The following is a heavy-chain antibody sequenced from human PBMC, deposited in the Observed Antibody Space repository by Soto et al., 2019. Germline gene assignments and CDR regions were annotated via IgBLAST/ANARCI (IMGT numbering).Heavy chain of an antibody. D-gene: IGHD3-16*02. CDR1: GFTFSSYG. CDR2: IWYDGSNK. CDR3: ASSDYDYVWGSYRADTLYGMDV. V-gene: IGHV3-33*01. Sequence: QVQLVESGGGVVQPGRSLRLSCAASGFTFSSYGMHWVRQAPGKGLEWVAVIWYDGSNKYYADSVKGRFTISRDNSKNTLYLQMNSLRAEDTAVYYCASSDYDYVWGSYRADTLYGMDVWGQGTTVTVSS. J-gene: IGHJ6*02.